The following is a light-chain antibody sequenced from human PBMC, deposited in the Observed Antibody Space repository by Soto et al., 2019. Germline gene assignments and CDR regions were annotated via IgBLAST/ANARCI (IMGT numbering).Light chain of an antibody. CDR1: QSVGTS. CDR3: QQYGSSIQT. CDR2: GAS. J-gene: IGKJ1*01. V-gene: IGKV3-20*01. Sequence: IVLTQSPVTLSLSPGERGTLSCRASQSVGTSLAWYQQKPGQAPRLLIYGASNRATGIPDRFSGSGSGTDFTLTISRLEPEDFAVYYCQQYGSSIQTFGQGTKVDIK.